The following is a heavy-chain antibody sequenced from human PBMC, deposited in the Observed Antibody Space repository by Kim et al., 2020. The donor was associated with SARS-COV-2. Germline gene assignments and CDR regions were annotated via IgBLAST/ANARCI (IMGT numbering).Heavy chain of an antibody. D-gene: IGHD3-10*02. V-gene: IGHV5-10-1*01. Sequence: GESLKISFKGSGYSFTSYWISWVRQMPGKGLEWMGRIDPSDSYTNYSPSFQGHVTISADKSISTAYLQWSSLKASDTAMYYCARHRSVRGVDNWFDPWGQGTLVTVSS. J-gene: IGHJ5*02. CDR1: GYSFTSYW. CDR2: IDPSDSYT. CDR3: ARHRSVRGVDNWFDP.